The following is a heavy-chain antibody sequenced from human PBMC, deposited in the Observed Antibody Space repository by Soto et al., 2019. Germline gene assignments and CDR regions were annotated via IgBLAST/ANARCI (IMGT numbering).Heavy chain of an antibody. V-gene: IGHV3-23*01. CDR1: GFTYSSYA. CDR2: ISGSGGST. J-gene: IGHJ4*02. D-gene: IGHD1-26*01. Sequence: PGGSLRLSCAASGFTYSSYAMTWVRQAPGKGLERVSAISGSGGSTYYADSVKGRFTISRDNSKNTLYLQMSSLRAEDTAVYYCAKDGGYGLYYFDYWGQGTLVTVSS. CDR3: AKDGGYGLYYFDY.